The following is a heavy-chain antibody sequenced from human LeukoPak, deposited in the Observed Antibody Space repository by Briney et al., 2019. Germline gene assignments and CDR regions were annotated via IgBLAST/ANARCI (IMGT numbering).Heavy chain of an antibody. CDR2: KYYSGST. V-gene: IGHV4-61*01. D-gene: IGHD5-18*01. Sequence: TSETLSLTCDVSGVSINTCCYYWTWIRQPPGKGLEWIGYKYYSGSTRYNSSLRSRLTISLDTSKNQFSLRLTSVTAADTAVYHCARGRSYGFDFDSWGPGTLVIVSS. CDR3: ARGRSYGFDFDS. CDR1: GVSINTCCYY. J-gene: IGHJ4*02.